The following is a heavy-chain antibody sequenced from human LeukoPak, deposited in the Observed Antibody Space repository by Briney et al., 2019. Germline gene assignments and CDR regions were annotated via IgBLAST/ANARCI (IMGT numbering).Heavy chain of an antibody. V-gene: IGHV3-48*03. J-gene: IGHJ4*02. CDR2: ISSSGSTI. CDR3: ATGTSIYYDSSGFDY. D-gene: IGHD3-22*01. Sequence: GGSLRLSCAASGFTFSSYEMNWVRQSPGKGLEWVSYISSSGSTIYYADSVKGRFTISRDNAKNTLYLQMNSLRAEDTAVYYCATGTSIYYDSSGFDYWGQGTLVTVSS. CDR1: GFTFSSYE.